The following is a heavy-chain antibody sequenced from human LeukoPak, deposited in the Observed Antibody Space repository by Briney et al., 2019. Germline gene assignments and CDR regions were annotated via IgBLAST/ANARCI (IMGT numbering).Heavy chain of an antibody. J-gene: IGHJ4*02. V-gene: IGHV3-11*01. Sequence: PGGSLRLSCVASGLTLSDHYMSWIRQAPGKGLEWLSYIDRTGTGFYYTDSVKGRFVISRDNDKSTLFLQMNNLTAKDTAKYYCARGKRGFRNWGQGTLVTVSS. CDR3: ARGKRGFRN. CDR2: IDRTGTGF. CDR1: GLTLSDHY. D-gene: IGHD5-12*01.